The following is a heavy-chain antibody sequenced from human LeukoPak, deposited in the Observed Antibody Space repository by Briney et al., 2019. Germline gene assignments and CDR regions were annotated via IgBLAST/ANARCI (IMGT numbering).Heavy chain of an antibody. V-gene: IGHV4-31*03. CDR1: GGSISSGGYY. D-gene: IGHD6-13*01. Sequence: PSETLSLTCTVSGGSISSGGYYWSWIRQHPGTGLEWIGYIYYSGSTYYNPSLKSRVTISVDTSKNQFSLKLSSVTAADTAVYYCAEAAAGTYYGMDVWGQGTTVTVSS. J-gene: IGHJ6*02. CDR3: AEAAAGTYYGMDV. CDR2: IYYSGST.